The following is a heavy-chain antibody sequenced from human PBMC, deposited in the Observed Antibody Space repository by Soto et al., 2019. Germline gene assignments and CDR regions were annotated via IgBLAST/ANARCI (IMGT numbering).Heavy chain of an antibody. V-gene: IGHV3-33*08. J-gene: IGHJ4*02. CDR2: IWHDGSIQ. D-gene: IGHD2-2*01. CDR3: ATDKSSSPFDY. CDR1: GFTFTNAW. Sequence: QPGGSLRLSCAASGFTFTNAWINWVRQAPGKGLEWVAVIWHDGSIQQYADSVKGRFTISRDNSKNTLSLQMNSLRAEDTAMYYCATDKSSSPFDYWGPGTLVTVSS.